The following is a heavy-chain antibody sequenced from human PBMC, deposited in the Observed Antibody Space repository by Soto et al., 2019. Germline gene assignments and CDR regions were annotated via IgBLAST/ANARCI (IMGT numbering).Heavy chain of an antibody. CDR1: GFTFSSYA. J-gene: IGHJ4*02. D-gene: IGHD3-10*01. Sequence: GGSLRLSCAASGFTFSSYAMSWVRQAPGKGLEWVSVISGSGGSTYYADSVKGRFTISRDNSKNTLYLQMNSLRAEDTAVYYCAKVLTYYYARGEFDYWGQGTLVTVSS. CDR2: ISGSGGST. CDR3: AKVLTYYYARGEFDY. V-gene: IGHV3-23*01.